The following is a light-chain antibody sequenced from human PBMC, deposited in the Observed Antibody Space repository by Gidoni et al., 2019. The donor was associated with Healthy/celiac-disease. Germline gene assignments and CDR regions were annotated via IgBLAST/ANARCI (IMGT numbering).Light chain of an antibody. CDR3: QQYYSTPPYT. CDR2: WAS. CDR1: QSVLYSSNNQNY. J-gene: IGKJ2*01. Sequence: DIVMTQSPDSLAVSLCERATINCKSSQSVLYSSNNQNYLAWYQQKPGQPPKMLIYWASTREAGVTDRFSGSGSGTDFTLTISSLQAEDVAVYYCQQYYSTPPYTFGQGTKLEIK. V-gene: IGKV4-1*01.